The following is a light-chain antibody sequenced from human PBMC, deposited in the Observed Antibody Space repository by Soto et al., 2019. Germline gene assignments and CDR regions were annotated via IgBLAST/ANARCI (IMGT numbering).Light chain of an antibody. V-gene: IGKV3-11*01. Sequence: EIVLTQSPATLSLSPWERATLSCRASQSVSSYLAWYQQKPGQAPRLLIYDASNRATGIPARFSGSGSGTDFTLTISSLEPEDFAVYYCQQRSNWPRGTFGQGTKVKS. CDR3: QQRSNWPRGT. CDR1: QSVSSY. CDR2: DAS. J-gene: IGKJ1*01.